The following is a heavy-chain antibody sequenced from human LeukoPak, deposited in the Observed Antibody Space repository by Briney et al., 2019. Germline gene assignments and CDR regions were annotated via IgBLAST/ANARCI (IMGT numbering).Heavy chain of an antibody. CDR1: GGSFSGYY. CDR2: INHSGST. Sequence: SETLSLTCAVYGGSFSGYYWSWIRQPPGKGLEWIGEINHSGSTNYNPSLKSRVTISVDTSKNQFSLKLSSVTAADTAVYYCARRFLEWSDSFDYWGQGTLVTVSS. V-gene: IGHV4-34*01. CDR3: ARRFLEWSDSFDY. J-gene: IGHJ4*02. D-gene: IGHD3-3*01.